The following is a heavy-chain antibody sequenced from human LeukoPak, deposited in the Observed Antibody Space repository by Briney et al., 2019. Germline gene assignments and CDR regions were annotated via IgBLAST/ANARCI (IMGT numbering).Heavy chain of an antibody. CDR3: ASGGIAVAASYYYYGMDV. J-gene: IGHJ6*04. CDR2: IIPIFGTA. D-gene: IGHD6-19*01. CDR1: GGTFTIYA. Sequence: GASVKVSSKASGGTFTIYAISWVRQAPGQGLEWMGGIIPIFGTANYAQKFQGRVTITADESTSTAYMELSSLRSEDTAVYYCASGGIAVAASYYYYGMDVWGKGTTVTVSS. V-gene: IGHV1-69*13.